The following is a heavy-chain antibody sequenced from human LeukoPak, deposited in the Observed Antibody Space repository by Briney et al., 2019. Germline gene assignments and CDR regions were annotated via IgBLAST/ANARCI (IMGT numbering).Heavy chain of an antibody. CDR2: ISYDGSNK. V-gene: IGHV3-30*04. Sequence: GGSLRLSCAASGFTFSSYAMHWVRQAPGKGLEWVAVISYDGSNKYYADSAKGQFTISRDNSKNTLYLQMHSLRAEDTAVYYCARNPYGDYQFDYWGQGTLVTVSS. J-gene: IGHJ4*02. CDR3: ARNPYGDYQFDY. CDR1: GFTFSSYA. D-gene: IGHD4-17*01.